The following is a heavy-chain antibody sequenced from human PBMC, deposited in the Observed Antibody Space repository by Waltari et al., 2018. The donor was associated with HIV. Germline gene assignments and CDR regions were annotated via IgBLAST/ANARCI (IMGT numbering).Heavy chain of an antibody. Sequence: VQVHQWGAGLLKPSETLSLTCAVYGGSLSGYHWNWIRQPPGKGLEWIGEINHSGITNYNPSLKSRVTISIGTSKNQFSLKLTSVTAADTAVYYCAISEAVAALIDYWGQGTLVTVSS. CDR3: AISEAVAALIDY. J-gene: IGHJ4*02. V-gene: IGHV4-34*01. CDR1: GGSLSGYH. CDR2: INHSGIT. D-gene: IGHD6-13*01.